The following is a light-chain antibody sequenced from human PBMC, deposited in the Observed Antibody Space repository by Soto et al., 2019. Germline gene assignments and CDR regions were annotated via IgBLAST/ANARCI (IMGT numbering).Light chain of an antibody. Sequence: QSALTQPPSASGSPAQSVTISCTGTSSDVGGYNYVSWYQQHPGKAPKLMIYDVNKRPSGVPDRFSGSKSGNTASLTVSGLQADDEADYYCISYAGSTNFVVFGGGTKVTVL. CDR1: SSDVGGYNY. J-gene: IGLJ2*01. CDR2: DVN. CDR3: ISYAGSTNFVV. V-gene: IGLV2-8*01.